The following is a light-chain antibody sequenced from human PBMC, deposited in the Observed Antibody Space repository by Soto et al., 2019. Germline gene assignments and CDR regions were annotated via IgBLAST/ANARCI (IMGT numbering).Light chain of an antibody. CDR1: SSDVGGYNY. CDR2: DVT. Sequence: SVLTQPRSVSGSPGQSVTVSCTGTSSDVGGYNYVSWYRQYPGEAPKLLIYDVTERLSGVPDRFSGSKSGNTASLTISGLQAEDEADYYCCSCAGGHIHYIIGTGTKVTVL. J-gene: IGLJ1*01. V-gene: IGLV2-11*01. CDR3: CSCAGGHIHYI.